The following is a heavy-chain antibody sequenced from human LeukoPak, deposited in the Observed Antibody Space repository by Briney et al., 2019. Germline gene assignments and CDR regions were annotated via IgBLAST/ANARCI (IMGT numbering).Heavy chain of an antibody. CDR3: ASDLDYGDIDDSFDV. CDR2: ISDGGDDK. D-gene: IGHD4-17*01. Sequence: PGRSLRLSCAASGFNFSSYAMHWVRQAPGKGLDWVAVISDGGDDKFYTDSVKGRFSISRDNSKNTLYLQMNSPRAEDTAAYHCASDLDYGDIDDSFDVWGQGTMVTVSS. V-gene: IGHV3-30*10. CDR1: GFNFSSYA. J-gene: IGHJ3*01.